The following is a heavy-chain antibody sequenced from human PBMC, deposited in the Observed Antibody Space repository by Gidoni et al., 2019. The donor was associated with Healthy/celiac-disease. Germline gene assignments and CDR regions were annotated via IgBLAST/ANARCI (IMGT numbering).Heavy chain of an antibody. CDR1: GFTFSSYD. CDR3: ARVVPYLVYYDSSGYYYYGMDV. J-gene: IGHJ6*02. Sequence: EVQLVESGGGLVQPGGSLRLSCAASGFTFSSYDMHWVRQATGKGLEWVSAIGTAGDTYYPGSVKGRFTISRENAKNSLYLQMNSLRAGDTAVYYCARVVPYLVYYDSSGYYYYGMDVWGQGTTVTVSS. D-gene: IGHD3-22*01. V-gene: IGHV3-13*01. CDR2: IGTAGDT.